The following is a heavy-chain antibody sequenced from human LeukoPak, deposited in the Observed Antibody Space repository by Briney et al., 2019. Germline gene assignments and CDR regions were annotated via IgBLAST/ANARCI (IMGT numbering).Heavy chain of an antibody. V-gene: IGHV4-59*08. CDR1: GGSITTYY. CDR3: ARSRGGVTLDS. Sequence: SETLSLTCTVSGGSITTYYWTWVRQPPGKGLEWIGYISYTGSSNYDPSLWSRVTMSIDASKNQFSLRLSSVTAADTALYLCARSRGGVTLDSWGQGTLVTVSS. CDR2: ISYTGSS. D-gene: IGHD3-3*01. J-gene: IGHJ4*02.